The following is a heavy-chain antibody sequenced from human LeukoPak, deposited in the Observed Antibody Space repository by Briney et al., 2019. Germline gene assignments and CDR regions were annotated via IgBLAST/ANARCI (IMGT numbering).Heavy chain of an antibody. V-gene: IGHV1-2*02. CDR2: INPNSGGT. J-gene: IGHJ5*02. CDR1: GYTFTGYY. CDR3: ARDRGSSGWRWSVWFDP. D-gene: IGHD6-19*01. Sequence: GASVKVSCKASGYTFTGYYMHWVRQAPGQGLEWMGWINPNSGGTNYAQKFQGRVTMTRDTSISTAYMELSRLRSDDTAVYYCARDRGSSGWRWSVWFDPWGQGTLVTVSS.